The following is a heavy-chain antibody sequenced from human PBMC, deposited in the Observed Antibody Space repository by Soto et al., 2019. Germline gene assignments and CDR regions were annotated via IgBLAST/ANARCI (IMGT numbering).Heavy chain of an antibody. V-gene: IGHV4-34*01. Sequence: SETLSLTCAVYGGSFSGYYWSWIRQPPGKGLEWIGEINHSGSTNYNPSLKSRVTISVDTSKNPFSLKLSSVTAADTAVYYCARGSNNHNYYFDYWAQGTLVTVSS. CDR1: GGSFSGYY. J-gene: IGHJ4*02. CDR2: INHSGST. CDR3: ARGSNNHNYYFDY. D-gene: IGHD1-1*01.